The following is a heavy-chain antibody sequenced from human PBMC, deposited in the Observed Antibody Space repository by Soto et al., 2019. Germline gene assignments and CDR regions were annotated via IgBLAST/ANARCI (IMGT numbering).Heavy chain of an antibody. CDR3: APDSGDSPLNRFDP. CDR2: ITSDGKSK. Sequence: PGGSLRLSCAASGFNFSNHWMHWVRQRPGEGLVWVSRITSDGKSKGYAESVKGRFAISRDNAKNTLYLQMNGLTAEDTAVYYCAPDSGDSPLNRFDPWGRGPLVAVSS. CDR1: GFNFSNHW. D-gene: IGHD2-21*02. J-gene: IGHJ5*02. V-gene: IGHV3-74*01.